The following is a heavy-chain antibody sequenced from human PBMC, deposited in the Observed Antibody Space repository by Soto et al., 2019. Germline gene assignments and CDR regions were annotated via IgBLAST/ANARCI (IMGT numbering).Heavy chain of an antibody. CDR3: ARGVLRFLEWFPISVRFDP. J-gene: IGHJ5*02. D-gene: IGHD3-3*01. V-gene: IGHV4-59*01. CDR2: IYYSGST. CDR1: GGSISSYY. Sequence: PSETLSLTCTVSGGSISSYYWSWIRQPPGKGLEWIGYIYYSGSTNYNPSLKSRVTISVDTSKNQFSLKLSSVTAADTAVYYCARGVLRFLEWFPISVRFDPWGQGTLVTVSS.